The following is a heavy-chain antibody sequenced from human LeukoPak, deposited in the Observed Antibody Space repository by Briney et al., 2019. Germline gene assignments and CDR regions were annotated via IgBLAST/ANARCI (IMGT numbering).Heavy chain of an antibody. Sequence: PGGPLRLSCAASGFTVSSNYMSWVRQAPGKGLEWVSVIYSGGSTYYADSVKGRFTISRDNSKNTLYLQMNSLRAEDTAVYYCARSPYYYDSSGYPGDWGQGTLVTVSS. D-gene: IGHD3-22*01. J-gene: IGHJ4*02. CDR1: GFTVSSNY. V-gene: IGHV3-53*01. CDR2: IYSGGST. CDR3: ARSPYYYDSSGYPGD.